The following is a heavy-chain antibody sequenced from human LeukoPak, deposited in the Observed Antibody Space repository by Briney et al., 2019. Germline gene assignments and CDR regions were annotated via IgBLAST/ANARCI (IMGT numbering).Heavy chain of an antibody. CDR3: ARGHYGDDFDY. CDR2: INHSGST. J-gene: IGHJ4*02. D-gene: IGHD4-17*01. Sequence: SETLSLTCAVYGGSFSGYYWSWIRQPPGKGLEWIGEINHSGSTNYNPSLKSQVTISVDTSKNQFSLKLSSVTAADTAVYYCARGHYGDDFDYWGQGTLVTVSS. V-gene: IGHV4-34*01. CDR1: GGSFSGYY.